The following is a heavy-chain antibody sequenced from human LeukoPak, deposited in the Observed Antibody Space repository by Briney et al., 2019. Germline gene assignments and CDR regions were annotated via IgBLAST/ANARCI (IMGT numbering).Heavy chain of an antibody. CDR3: ARSPHILTGENFDY. J-gene: IGHJ4*02. CDR1: GGSFSGYY. CDR2: INHSGST. V-gene: IGHV4-34*01. D-gene: IGHD3-9*01. Sequence: PSETLSLTCAVYGGSFSGYYWSWIRQPPGKGLEWIGEINHSGSTNYNPSLKSRVTISVDTSKNQFSLKLSSVTAADTAVYYCARSPHILTGENFDYWGQGTLVTVSS.